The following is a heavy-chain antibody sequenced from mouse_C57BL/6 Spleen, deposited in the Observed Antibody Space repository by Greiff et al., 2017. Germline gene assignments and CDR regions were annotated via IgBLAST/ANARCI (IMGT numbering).Heavy chain of an antibody. CDR3: ARGGYDGYLYAMDY. J-gene: IGHJ4*01. CDR2: FHPYNDDT. D-gene: IGHD2-3*01. Sequence: VKLMASGAELVKPGASVKMSCKASGYTFTTYPIEWMKQNHGKSLEWIGNFHPYNDDTKYNEKFKGKATLTVEKSSSTVYLELSRLTSDDSAVYYCARGGYDGYLYAMDYWGQGTSVTVSS. V-gene: IGHV1-47*01. CDR1: GYTFTTYP.